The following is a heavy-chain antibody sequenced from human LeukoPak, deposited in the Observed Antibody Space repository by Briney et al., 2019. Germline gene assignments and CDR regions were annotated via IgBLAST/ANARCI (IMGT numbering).Heavy chain of an antibody. Sequence: ASVKVSCKASGYTFTSYYMHWVRQAPGQGLEWMGWISAYNGNTNYAQKLQGRVTMTTDKSTSTVYMDLRSLRSDDTAVYYCARLTTVAYNWFDLWGQGTLVTVSS. D-gene: IGHD4-11*01. J-gene: IGHJ5*02. CDR1: GYTFTSYY. V-gene: IGHV1-18*04. CDR3: ARLTTVAYNWFDL. CDR2: ISAYNGNT.